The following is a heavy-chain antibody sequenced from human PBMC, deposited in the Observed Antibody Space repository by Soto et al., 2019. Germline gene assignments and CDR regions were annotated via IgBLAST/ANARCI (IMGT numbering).Heavy chain of an antibody. D-gene: IGHD5-18*01. CDR3: ARHRYSYGVYYFDY. CDR2: IYYSGST. CDR1: WSFIRYFF. J-gene: IGHJ4*02. Sequence: SAALFVSSIFVWSFIRYFFWWWGPQPPGKGLEWIGYIYYSGSTNYNPSLTSRVTISVDTSKNQFSLKLSSVTAADTAVYYCARHRYSYGVYYFDYWGQGTLVTVS. V-gene: IGHV4-59*08.